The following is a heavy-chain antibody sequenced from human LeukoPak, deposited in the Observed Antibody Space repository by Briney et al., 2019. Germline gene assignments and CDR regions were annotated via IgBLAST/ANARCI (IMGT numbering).Heavy chain of an antibody. D-gene: IGHD3-10*01. Sequence: GGSLRLSCAASGFTVSSNYMSWVRQAPGKGLEWVSVIYSGGSTFYADSVKGRFTISRDNSKNTLYLQMNSLRAEDTAVYYCAREVVRGIIDYWGQGTLVTVSS. J-gene: IGHJ4*02. CDR2: IYSGGST. CDR3: AREVVRGIIDY. V-gene: IGHV3-53*01. CDR1: GFTVSSNY.